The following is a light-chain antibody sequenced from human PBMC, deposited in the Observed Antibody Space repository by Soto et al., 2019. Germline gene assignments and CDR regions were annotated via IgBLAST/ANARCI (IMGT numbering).Light chain of an antibody. CDR2: DVS. Sequence: AIQLTQSPSSLSASVGDRVTITCRASQGISSALAWYQQKPGKSPNLLIYDVSSLESGVPSRFRGSGSGTDFTLTISSLQPEDFATYYCQQFNTYPALTFGGGTKVEIK. CDR1: QGISSA. J-gene: IGKJ4*01. CDR3: QQFNTYPALT. V-gene: IGKV1-13*02.